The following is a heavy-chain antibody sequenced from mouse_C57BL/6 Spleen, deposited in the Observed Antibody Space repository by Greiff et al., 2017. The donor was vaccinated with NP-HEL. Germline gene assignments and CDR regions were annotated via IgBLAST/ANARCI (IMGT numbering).Heavy chain of an antibody. CDR3: ARGDSNSAYWYFDV. CDR1: GYAFSSYW. J-gene: IGHJ1*03. V-gene: IGHV1-80*01. D-gene: IGHD2-5*01. CDR2: IYPGDGDT. Sequence: QVQLQQSGAELVKPGASVKISCKASGYAFSSYWMNWVKQRPGKGLEWIGQIYPGDGDTNYNGKFKGKATLTADKSSSTAYMQLSSLTSEDSAVYFCARGDSNSAYWYFDVWGTGTTVTVSS.